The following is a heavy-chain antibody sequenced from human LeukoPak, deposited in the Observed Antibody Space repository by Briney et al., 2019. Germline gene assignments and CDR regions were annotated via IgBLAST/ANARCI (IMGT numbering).Heavy chain of an antibody. D-gene: IGHD2-21*02. J-gene: IGHJ6*03. CDR2: IYTSGST. CDR1: GGSISSGSYY. CDR3: ARIYCGGDCRGYYYHYYMDV. Sequence: KASETLSLTCTVSGGSISSGSYYWSWIRQPAGKGLKWIGRIYTSGSTKYNPSLKSRVTISVDTSKNQFSLKLSSVTAADTAVYYCARIYCGGDCRGYYYHYYMDVWGKGTTVTISS. V-gene: IGHV4-61*02.